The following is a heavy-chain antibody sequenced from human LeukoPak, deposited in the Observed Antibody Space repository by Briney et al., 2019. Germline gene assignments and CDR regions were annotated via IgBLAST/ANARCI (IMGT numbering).Heavy chain of an antibody. Sequence: GSLRLSCAASGFTFSSYSMNWVRQAPGKGLEWVSSISSSSSYIYYADSVKGRFTISRDNAKNSLYLQMNSLRAEDTAVYYCARAEYSGYDWHHYYYYMDVWGKGTTVTVSS. CDR3: ARAEYSGYDWHHYYYYMDV. V-gene: IGHV3-21*01. CDR2: ISSSSSYI. J-gene: IGHJ6*03. D-gene: IGHD5-12*01. CDR1: GFTFSSYS.